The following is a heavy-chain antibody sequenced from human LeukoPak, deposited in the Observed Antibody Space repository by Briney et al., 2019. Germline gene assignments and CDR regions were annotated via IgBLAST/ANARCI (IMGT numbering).Heavy chain of an antibody. CDR2: ITSGDGSP. CDR1: GFTFCTSA. J-gene: IGHJ4*02. D-gene: IGHD3-16*01. V-gene: IGHV3-23*01. Sequence: GGSLRRSCAASGFTFCTSAMSWVRQTPEKGLEWVSTITSGDGSPYYADSVKGRFTSSRDNSNNMLYLQMNSLRAEDTAVYYCTKRGAYYVDYWGRGIPVTVSS. CDR3: TKRGAYYVDY.